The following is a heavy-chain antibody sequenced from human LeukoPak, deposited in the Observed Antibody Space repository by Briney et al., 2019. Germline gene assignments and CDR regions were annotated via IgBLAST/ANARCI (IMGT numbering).Heavy chain of an antibody. D-gene: IGHD6-19*01. CDR3: AKDEGGSGFDY. CDR1: GFTFSSYG. Sequence: PGGSLRLSCAASGFTFSSYGMHWVRQAPGKGLEWVAVISYDGSNKYYADSVKGRFTISRDNSKNTLYLQMNSLGAEDTAVYYCAKDEGGSGFDYWGQGTLVTVSS. V-gene: IGHV3-30*18. CDR2: ISYDGSNK. J-gene: IGHJ4*02.